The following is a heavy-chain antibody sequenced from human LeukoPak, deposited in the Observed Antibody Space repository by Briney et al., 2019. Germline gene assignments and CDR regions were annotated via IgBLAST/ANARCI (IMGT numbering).Heavy chain of an antibody. CDR3: ARAFGYSSGWYGDYYYMDV. D-gene: IGHD6-19*01. J-gene: IGHJ6*03. CDR1: GFTFSSYW. V-gene: IGHV3-74*01. Sequence: PGGSLRLSCAASGFTFSSYWMHWVRQAPGKGLVWVSRINSDGSTTIYADSVKGRFTISRDNAKNSLYLQMNSLRAEDTAVYYCARAFGYSSGWYGDYYYMDVWGKRTTVTVSS. CDR2: INSDGSTT.